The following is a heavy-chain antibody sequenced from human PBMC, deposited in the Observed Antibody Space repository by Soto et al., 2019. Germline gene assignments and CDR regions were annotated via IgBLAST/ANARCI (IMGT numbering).Heavy chain of an antibody. CDR1: EFSFRSYY. CDR3: ARVGTHYGSGSPYYSDY. D-gene: IGHD3-10*01. CDR2: ISPSSSFL. V-gene: IGHV3-21*06. Sequence: PGGSLRLSCAASEFSFRSYYMNWVRQAPGRGLEWVSSISPSSSFLNYADSVKGRFTISRDNAKNSAYLQMNSLRVEDTAVYYCARVGTHYGSGSPYYSDYWGQGTLVTVSS. J-gene: IGHJ4*02.